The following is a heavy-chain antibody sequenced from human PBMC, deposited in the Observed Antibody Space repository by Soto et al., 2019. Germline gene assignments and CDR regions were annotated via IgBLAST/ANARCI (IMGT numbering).Heavy chain of an antibody. D-gene: IGHD3-9*01. V-gene: IGHV6-1*01. Sequence: SQTLSVTCAISGSSVSSNIAAWNCIRQSPSRGLQSLGRTYYRSKWYNDYAVAVKSRITINPDTSKNQFSLQLNSVTPEDTAVYYCARDRTGYYRGDYYYYGMDVWGQGTPVTVSS. CDR2: TYYRSKWYN. CDR1: GSSVSSNIAA. CDR3: ARDRTGYYRGDYYYYGMDV. J-gene: IGHJ6*02.